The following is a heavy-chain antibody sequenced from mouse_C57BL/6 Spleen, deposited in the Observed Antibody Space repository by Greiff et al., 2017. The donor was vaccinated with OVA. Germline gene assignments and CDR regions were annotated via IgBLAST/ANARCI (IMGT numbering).Heavy chain of an antibody. V-gene: IGHV5-17*01. D-gene: IGHD2-5*01. Sequence: DVHLVESGGGLVKPGGSLKLSCAASGFTFSDYGMHWVRQAPEKGLEWVAYISSGSSTIYYADTVKGRFTISRDNAKNTLFLQMTSLRSEDTAMYYCARSNYVYYAMDYWGQGTSVTVSS. CDR1: GFTFSDYG. CDR3: ARSNYVYYAMDY. J-gene: IGHJ4*01. CDR2: ISSGSSTI.